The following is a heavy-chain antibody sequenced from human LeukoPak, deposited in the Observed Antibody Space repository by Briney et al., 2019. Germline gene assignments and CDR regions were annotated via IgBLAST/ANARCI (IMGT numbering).Heavy chain of an antibody. D-gene: IGHD4/OR15-4a*01. CDR1: GFIFNNYG. J-gene: IGHJ5*02. CDR3: VRGQGAHDNWFDP. V-gene: IGHV3-48*01. CDR2: IKGRSDTI. Sequence: GGSLRLSCTASGFIFNNYGVNWVRQAPGKGLEWISYIKGRSDTIHYADSVKGRFTISRDNDKNALSLQMTSLRAEDTAIYYCVRGQGAHDNWFDPWGQGTLVTVAS.